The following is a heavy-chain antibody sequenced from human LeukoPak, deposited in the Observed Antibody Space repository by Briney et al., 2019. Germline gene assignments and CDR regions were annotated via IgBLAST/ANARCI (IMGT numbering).Heavy chain of an antibody. V-gene: IGHV3-11*01. CDR3: AKKGQADDNGKPD. D-gene: IGHD1-1*01. Sequence: NPGGSLRLSCAASGFTFSDYYMSWIRQAPGKGLEWVSYISSSGSTIYYADSVKGRFTISRDNAKNSLYLQMNSLRAEDTAVYYCAKKGQADDNGKPDWGQGTLVTVSS. CDR1: GFTFSDYY. J-gene: IGHJ4*02. CDR2: ISSSGSTI.